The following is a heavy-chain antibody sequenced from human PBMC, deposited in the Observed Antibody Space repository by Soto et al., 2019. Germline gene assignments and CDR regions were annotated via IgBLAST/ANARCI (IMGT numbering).Heavy chain of an antibody. D-gene: IGHD5-18*01. V-gene: IGHV1-69*01. Sequence: QVQLVQSGSEVKKPGSSVKVSCKASGGSFSSNPISWVRQAPGQGLEWMAGIIPIFATVHYAQKFEGRVTITAADSTSTAYMELTSLRSEATAVYFCARGGLGYSSAPRYYFAYWGQGTLVTVSS. CDR3: ARGGLGYSSAPRYYFAY. J-gene: IGHJ4*02. CDR2: IIPIFATV. CDR1: GGSFSSNP.